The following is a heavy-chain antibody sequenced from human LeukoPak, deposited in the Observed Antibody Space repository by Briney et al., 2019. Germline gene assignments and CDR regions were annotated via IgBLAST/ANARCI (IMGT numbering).Heavy chain of an antibody. CDR2: FDPEAGET. J-gene: IGHJ4*02. Sequence: GGSLRLSCAASGFTVSSNYMSWVRQAPGKGLEWMGGFDPEAGETIYAQKFQGRVTMTEDTSTDTAYMELSSLRSEDTAVFYCAATPYYDSSGYYSYWGQGTLITVSS. CDR3: AATPYYDSSGYYSY. CDR1: GFTVSSNY. D-gene: IGHD3-22*01. V-gene: IGHV1-24*01.